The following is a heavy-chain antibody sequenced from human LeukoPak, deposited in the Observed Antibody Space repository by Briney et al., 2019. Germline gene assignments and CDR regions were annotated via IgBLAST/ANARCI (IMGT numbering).Heavy chain of an antibody. V-gene: IGHV1-18*01. Sequence: ASVKVSCKASGYTFTSYGINWVRPVPGQGLEWMGWISAYDGNRNYAQKVQGRVTMTTDTSTSTAYMELRSLRSDDTAVYYCARGHTLYYESSAYYYFDYWGHGTLVTVSS. J-gene: IGHJ4*01. CDR2: ISAYDGNR. D-gene: IGHD3-22*01. CDR1: GYTFTSYG. CDR3: ARGHTLYYESSAYYYFDY.